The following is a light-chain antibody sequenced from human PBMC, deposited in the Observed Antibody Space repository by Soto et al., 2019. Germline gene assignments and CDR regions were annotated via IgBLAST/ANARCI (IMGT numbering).Light chain of an antibody. CDR1: TGGATSGYY. CDR3: LLFFGGVWV. Sequence: QAVVTQEPSLTVSPGGTVTLTCASSTGGATSGYYPNWFQKKPGQAPRALIYSTTNKYSWTPARFSGSLLGDKAALTLSGVQPEDEAEYYCLLFFGGVWVFGGGTQLTV. V-gene: IGLV7-43*01. CDR2: STT. J-gene: IGLJ3*02.